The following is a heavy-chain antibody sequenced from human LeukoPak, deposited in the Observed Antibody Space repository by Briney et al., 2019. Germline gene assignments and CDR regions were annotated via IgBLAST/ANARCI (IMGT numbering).Heavy chain of an antibody. D-gene: IGHD2-2*01. Sequence: GGSLRLSCSASGFSFSTDGMSWVRQAPGKGLEWVSGILGLGGASRTYYADSVKGRFTISRGNSKNTLYLQMNSLRAEDTAVYYCAHGTMYQLDYWGQGTLVTVSS. CDR2: ILGLGGASRT. J-gene: IGHJ4*02. CDR1: GFSFSTDG. CDR3: AHGTMYQLDY. V-gene: IGHV3-23*01.